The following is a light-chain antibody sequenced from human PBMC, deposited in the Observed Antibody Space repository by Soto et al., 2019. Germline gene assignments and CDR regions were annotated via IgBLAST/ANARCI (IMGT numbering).Light chain of an antibody. CDR1: QSISSW. CDR2: DAS. CDR3: QQSYSTPRT. Sequence: DIQMTQSPSTLSASVGDRVTITCRASQSISSWLAWYQQKPGKAPKFLTYDASSLETGVPSRFSGSGSGTDFTLTISSLQPEDFATYYCQQSYSTPRTFGQGTKVDIK. J-gene: IGKJ1*01. V-gene: IGKV1-39*01.